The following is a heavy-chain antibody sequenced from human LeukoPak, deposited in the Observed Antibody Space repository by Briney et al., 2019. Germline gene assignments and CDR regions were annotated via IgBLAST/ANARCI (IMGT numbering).Heavy chain of an antibody. CDR2: IYYSGST. CDR1: GGSISSGGYY. V-gene: IGHV4-31*03. J-gene: IGHJ4*02. D-gene: IGHD1-26*01. CDR3: ARVGAPYYFDY. Sequence: SETPSPTCTVSGGSISSGGYYWSWIRQHPGKGLEWIGYIYYSGSTYYNPSLKSRVTISVDTSKNQFSLKLSSVTAADTAVYYCARVGAPYYFDYWGQGTLVTVSS.